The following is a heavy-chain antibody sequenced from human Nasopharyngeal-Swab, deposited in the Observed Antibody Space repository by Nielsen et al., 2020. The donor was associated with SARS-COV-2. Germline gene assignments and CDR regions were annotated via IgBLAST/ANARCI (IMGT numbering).Heavy chain of an antibody. CDR3: ATDKVRYDYALAY. D-gene: IGHD3-16*01. J-gene: IGHJ4*02. V-gene: IGHV3-53*01. Sequence: WIRQPPGKGLEWVSIIHPGGVSAYADSVRGRFSISRDDFKNTLYLEMDSLRPEDTAVHYCATDKVRYDYALAYWGQGTLVTVSS. CDR2: IHPGGVS.